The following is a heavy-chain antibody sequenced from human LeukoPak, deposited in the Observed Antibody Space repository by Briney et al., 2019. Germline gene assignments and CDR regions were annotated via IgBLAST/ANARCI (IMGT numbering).Heavy chain of an antibody. D-gene: IGHD1-26*01. J-gene: IGHJ4*02. V-gene: IGHV4-59*01. CDR1: GGSISSYY. CDR3: ARTESGSFDY. Sequence: SETLSLTCTVSGGSISSYYWSWIRQPPGEGLEWIGYIYYSVSTNYNPSLKSRVTISVDTSKNQFSLKLSSVTAADTAVYYCARTESGSFDYWGQGTLVTVSS. CDR2: IYYSVST.